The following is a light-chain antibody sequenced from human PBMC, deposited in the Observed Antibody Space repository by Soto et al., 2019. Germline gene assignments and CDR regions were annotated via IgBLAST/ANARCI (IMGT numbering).Light chain of an antibody. Sequence: DIQMTQSPSSLSASVGDRVTITCRASQSIGDNLNWYQQKPGTAPHLLIYAASSLQSGVPSRFSGSGSGTDFTLSISGLEPEDFAVYYCQHYGGSFIFGPGTKVDFK. CDR3: QHYGGSFI. CDR1: QSIGDN. CDR2: AAS. J-gene: IGKJ3*01. V-gene: IGKV1-39*01.